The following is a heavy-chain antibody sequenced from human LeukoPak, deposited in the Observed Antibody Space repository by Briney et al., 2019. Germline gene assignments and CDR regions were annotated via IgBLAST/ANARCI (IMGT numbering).Heavy chain of an antibody. CDR2: ISSRGSTV. J-gene: IGHJ3*01. Sequence: GGPLRRSCAASGFTFSSYEMNWVRQAPGKGLEWVSYISSRGSTVYYADSVKGRFTISRDNAKNSLYLQVNSLRDEDTAVYYCARAGGLLWFGEVLESSDAFHLWRQGTMLTVSS. CDR3: ARAGGLLWFGEVLESSDAFHL. CDR1: GFTFSSYE. D-gene: IGHD3-10*01. V-gene: IGHV3-48*03.